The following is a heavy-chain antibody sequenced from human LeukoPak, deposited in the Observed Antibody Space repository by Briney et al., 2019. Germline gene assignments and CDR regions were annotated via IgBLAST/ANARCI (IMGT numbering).Heavy chain of an antibody. CDR2: INSDGSST. V-gene: IGHV3-74*01. Sequence: GSLRLSCAASGFTFSSYWMHWVRQAPGRGLVWVSRINSDGSSTSYADSVKGRFTISRDNAKNTLYLQMNSLRAEDTAVYYCARDRSTTYNWFDPWGQGTLVTVFS. CDR1: GFTFSSYW. CDR3: ARDRSTTYNWFDP. D-gene: IGHD2-2*01. J-gene: IGHJ5*02.